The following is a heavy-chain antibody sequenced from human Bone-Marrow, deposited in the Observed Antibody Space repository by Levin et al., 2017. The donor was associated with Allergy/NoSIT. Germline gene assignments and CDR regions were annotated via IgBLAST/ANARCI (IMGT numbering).Heavy chain of an antibody. Sequence: ESLKISCTVSGGSISSSSYYWGWIRQPPGKGLEWIGSIYYSGSTYYNPSLKSRVTISVDTSKNQFSLKLSSVTAADTAVYYCARPVRAVHTWGGFYFDYWGQGTLVTVSS. J-gene: IGHJ4*02. CDR1: GGSISSSSYY. CDR3: ARPVRAVHTWGGFYFDY. V-gene: IGHV4-39*01. CDR2: IYYSGST. D-gene: IGHD3-16*01.